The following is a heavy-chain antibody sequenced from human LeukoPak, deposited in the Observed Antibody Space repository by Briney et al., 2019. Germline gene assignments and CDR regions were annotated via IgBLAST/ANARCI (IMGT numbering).Heavy chain of an antibody. CDR3: ARDQSSWFPTGWFDP. J-gene: IGHJ5*02. CDR2: ISYDESNK. D-gene: IGHD6-19*01. V-gene: IGHV3-30*03. Sequence: GGSLRLSCAASGFTVSSNYMSWVRQAPGKGLEWVAIISYDESNKHYADSVKGRFTISRDNSKNTLYLQMNSLRAEDTSIYYCARDQSSWFPTGWFDPWGQGTLVTVSS. CDR1: GFTVSSNY.